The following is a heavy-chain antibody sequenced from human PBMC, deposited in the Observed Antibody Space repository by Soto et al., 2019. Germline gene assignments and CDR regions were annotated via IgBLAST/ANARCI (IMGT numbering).Heavy chain of an antibody. CDR3: AGEFVGVTDNRFDP. Sequence: SETLSLTCTVSGGSISSGDYYWSWIRQPPGKGLEWIGYIYYSGSTYYNPSLKSRVTISVDTSKNQFSLKLSSVTAADTAVYYCAGEFVGVTDNRFDPWGQGTLVTVSS. CDR1: GGSISSGDYY. V-gene: IGHV4-30-4*01. J-gene: IGHJ5*02. D-gene: IGHD3-3*01. CDR2: IYYSGST.